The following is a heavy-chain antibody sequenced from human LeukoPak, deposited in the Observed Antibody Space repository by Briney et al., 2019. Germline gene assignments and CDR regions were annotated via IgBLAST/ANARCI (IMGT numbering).Heavy chain of an antibody. J-gene: IGHJ6*03. Sequence: SETLSLTCTVSGGSISSYYWSWTRQPPGKGLEWIGYIYYSGSTNYNPSLKSRVTISVDTSKNQFSLKLSSVTAADTAVYYCARLRSGGYYYYMDVWGKGTTVTVSS. CDR1: GGSISSYY. CDR3: ARLRSGGYYYYMDV. CDR2: IYYSGST. D-gene: IGHD1-14*01. V-gene: IGHV4-59*01.